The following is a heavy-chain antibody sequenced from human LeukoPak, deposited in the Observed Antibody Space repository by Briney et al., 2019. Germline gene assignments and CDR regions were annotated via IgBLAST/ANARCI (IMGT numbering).Heavy chain of an antibody. Sequence: ASVKVSCKASGDTFSSYAISWVRQARGQGLEWMGGIIPIFGTANYAQKCQGRVTITADESTSTAYMEPSSLRSEDTAVYYCARGNYDFWNGYSLALGGDWFDPWGQGTLVTVSS. V-gene: IGHV1-69*13. CDR1: GDTFSSYA. CDR3: ARGNYDFWNGYSLALGGDWFDP. J-gene: IGHJ5*02. CDR2: IIPIFGTA. D-gene: IGHD3-3*01.